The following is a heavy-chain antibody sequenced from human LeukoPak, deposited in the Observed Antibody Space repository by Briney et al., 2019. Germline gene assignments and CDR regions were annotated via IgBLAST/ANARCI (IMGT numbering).Heavy chain of an antibody. Sequence: SGGSLRLSCAASGFTFSSYGMSWVRQAPGKGLEWVSAISGSGGSTYYADSVKGRFTISRDNSKNTLYLQMNSLRTEDTAVYYCAKDLYSSSFYYFDYWGQGTLVTVSS. CDR3: AKDLYSSSFYYFDY. CDR2: ISGSGGST. J-gene: IGHJ4*02. V-gene: IGHV3-23*01. CDR1: GFTFSSYG. D-gene: IGHD6-13*01.